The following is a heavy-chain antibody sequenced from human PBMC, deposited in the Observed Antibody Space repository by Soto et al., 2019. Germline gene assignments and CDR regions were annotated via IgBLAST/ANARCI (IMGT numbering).Heavy chain of an antibody. CDR2: ISAYNGHTNYGNT. V-gene: IGHV1-18*04. D-gene: IGHD2-21*02. Sequence: ASVTVSCKASGYTLPSYGISCVRQAPGKRLEWMGWISAYNGHTNYGNTHHAQKLQGRVTMTTDTSTLPAYMVLRSRRPGDTAVYYCARGVVTAMWRWFDPWGQGTLVNVSS. CDR1: GYTLPSYG. J-gene: IGHJ5*02. CDR3: ARGVVTAMWRWFDP.